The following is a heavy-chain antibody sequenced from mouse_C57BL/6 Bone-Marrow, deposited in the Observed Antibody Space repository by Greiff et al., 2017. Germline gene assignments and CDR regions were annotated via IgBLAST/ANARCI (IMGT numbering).Heavy chain of an antibody. CDR3: AGGYYYGSSYYVDY. J-gene: IGHJ2*01. CDR2: IYWDDDK. D-gene: IGHD1-1*01. V-gene: IGHV8-12*01. Sequence: QVTLKECGPGILQSSQTLSLTCSFSGFSLSTSGMGVSWIRQPSGKGLEWLAHIYWDDDKRYNPSLKSRLTISKDTSRNQVFLKITSVDTADTATYYCAGGYYYGSSYYVDYLGQGTTLTVSS. CDR1: GFSLSTSGMG.